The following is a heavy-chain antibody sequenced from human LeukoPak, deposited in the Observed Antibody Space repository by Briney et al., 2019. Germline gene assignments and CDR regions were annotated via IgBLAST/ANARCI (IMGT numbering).Heavy chain of an antibody. CDR1: GFTFSSYG. J-gene: IGHJ6*03. CDR2: ISGSGGST. V-gene: IGHV3-23*01. D-gene: IGHD3-10*01. CDR3: AKCRTMVRGVTNYYYYYYMDV. Sequence: GGSLRLSCAASGFTFSSYGMSWVRQAPGKGLEWVSAISGSGGSTYYADSVKGRFTISRDNSKNTLYLQMNSLRAEDTAVYYCAKCRTMVRGVTNYYYYYYMDVWGKGTTVTISS.